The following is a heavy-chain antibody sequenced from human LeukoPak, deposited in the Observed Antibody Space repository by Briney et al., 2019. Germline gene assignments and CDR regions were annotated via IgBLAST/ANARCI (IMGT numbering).Heavy chain of an antibody. CDR2: IKPYSGDT. CDR1: GYTFTGYH. CDR3: ARDQGSLTRSWYTGY. Sequence: VSCKASGYTFTGYHIHWVRQAPGQGLERMGRIKPYSGDTNFAQKFQGRVTMTRDTSITTAYMDPSSLTPHDTAVYFCARDQGSLTRSWYTGYWGQGTQATVSS. V-gene: IGHV1-2*06. J-gene: IGHJ4*02. D-gene: IGHD6-13*01.